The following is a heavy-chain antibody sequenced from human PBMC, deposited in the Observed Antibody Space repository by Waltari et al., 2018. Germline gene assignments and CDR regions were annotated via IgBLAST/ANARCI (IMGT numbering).Heavy chain of an antibody. CDR3: ARFGGSDWQADY. V-gene: IGHV4-39*07. CDR2: ISYSGST. J-gene: IGHJ4*02. D-gene: IGHD6-19*01. CDR1: GGSISSSSYH. Sequence: QLQLQESGPGLMKPSETLSLTCTVSGGSISSSSYHWGWIRQPPGKGLEWIGIISYSGSTYYNPSLKIRVTISVDTSKNQFSLKVRSVTAADTAVYYCARFGGSDWQADYWGQGTLVTVSS.